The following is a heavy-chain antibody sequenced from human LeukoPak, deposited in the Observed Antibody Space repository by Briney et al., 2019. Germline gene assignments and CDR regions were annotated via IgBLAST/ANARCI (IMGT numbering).Heavy chain of an antibody. Sequence: GGSLRLSCAASGLTFSSYAMSWVRQAPGKGLEWVSAISGSGGSTYYADSVKGRFTISRDNSKNTLYLQMNSLRAEDTAVYHCAKGDYYDSSGYYHNPYYYYGMDVWGQGTTVTVSS. CDR2: ISGSGGST. V-gene: IGHV3-23*01. D-gene: IGHD3-22*01. J-gene: IGHJ6*02. CDR3: AKGDYYDSSGYYHNPYYYYGMDV. CDR1: GLTFSSYA.